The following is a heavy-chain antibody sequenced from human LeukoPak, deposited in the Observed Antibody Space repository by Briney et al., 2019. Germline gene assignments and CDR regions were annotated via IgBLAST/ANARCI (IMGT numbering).Heavy chain of an antibody. CDR2: IDYSGTT. D-gene: IGHD1-26*01. CDR1: GGSISSGDYY. Sequence: SETLSLTCTVSGGSISSGDYYWTWVRPPPGKGLEWSGYIDYSGTTYNPSLKSRGTISIDTSKKQFSLKLSSVTAADTAVYYCARDVGGSYAGDAFDIWGQGMMVIVSS. J-gene: IGHJ3*02. CDR3: ARDVGGSYAGDAFDI. V-gene: IGHV4-30-4*01.